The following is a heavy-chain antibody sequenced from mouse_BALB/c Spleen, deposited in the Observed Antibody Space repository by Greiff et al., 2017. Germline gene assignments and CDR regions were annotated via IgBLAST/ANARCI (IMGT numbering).Heavy chain of an antibody. V-gene: IGHV3-6*02. D-gene: IGHD1-1*02. J-gene: IGHJ1*01. CDR3: AREGGYYGYFDV. CDR1: GYSITSGYY. CDR2: ISYDGSN. Sequence: EVQLQQSGPGLVKPSQSLSLTCSVTGYSITSGYYWNWIRQFPGNQLEWMGYISYDGSNNSNPSLKDRISITRDTSKNQFFLTLNSVTTEDTATYYCAREGGYYGYFDVWGAGTTVTVSS.